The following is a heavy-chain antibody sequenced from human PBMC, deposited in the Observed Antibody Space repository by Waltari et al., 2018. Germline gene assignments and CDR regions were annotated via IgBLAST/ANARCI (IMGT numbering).Heavy chain of an antibody. V-gene: IGHV4-34*01. CDR2: INHSAST. CDR3: ATLHYGDYYYYGMDV. Sequence: QVQLQQWGAGLLKPSETLSLTCAVYGGSFSGYYWSWIRKPPGKGLEWIGEINHSASTNYNPSLKSRVPISVDTSKNQFSLKLSSVTAADTAVYYCATLHYGDYYYYGMDVWGQGTTVTVSS. D-gene: IGHD4-17*01. CDR1: GGSFSGYY. J-gene: IGHJ6*02.